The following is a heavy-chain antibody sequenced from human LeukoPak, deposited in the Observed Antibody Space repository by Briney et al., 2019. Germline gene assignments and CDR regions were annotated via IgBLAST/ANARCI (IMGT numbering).Heavy chain of an antibody. D-gene: IGHD6-13*01. CDR3: ATSGIAGENDWFDP. Sequence: ASVKVSCKASGYTFTSYGISWVRQAPGQGLEWMGWISAYNGNTNYAQKLQGRVTMTTDTSTSTAYMELRSLGSDDTAVYYCATSGIAGENDWFDPWGQGTLVTVSS. J-gene: IGHJ5*02. CDR2: ISAYNGNT. V-gene: IGHV1-18*01. CDR1: GYTFTSYG.